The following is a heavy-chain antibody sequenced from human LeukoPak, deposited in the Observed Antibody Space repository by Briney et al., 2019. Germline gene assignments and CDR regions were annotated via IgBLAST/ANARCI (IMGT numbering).Heavy chain of an antibody. J-gene: IGHJ5*02. CDR3: AKSGDIVVVPAAPTGWFDP. CDR1: GFTFSSYA. D-gene: IGHD2-2*01. V-gene: IGHV3-23*01. CDR2: ISGSCGST. Sequence: GGSLRLSCAASGFTFSSYAMSWVRQAPGKGLEWVSAISGSCGSTYCADSVEGRFTISRDNSKNTLYLQMNSRRAEDTAVYYCAKSGDIVVVPAAPTGWFDPWGQGTLVTVSS.